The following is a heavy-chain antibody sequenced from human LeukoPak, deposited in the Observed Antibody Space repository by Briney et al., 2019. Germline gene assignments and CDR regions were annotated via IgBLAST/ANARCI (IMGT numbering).Heavy chain of an antibody. J-gene: IGHJ4*02. CDR2: ISSSGGST. CDR1: GFTFSSYA. V-gene: IGHV3-23*01. Sequence: PGGSLRLSCAASGFTFSSYAMTWVRQAPGKGLEWVSGISSSGGSTYYADSVKGRFTISRDNSKNTLHLQMSNLRAEDTAVYYCAKAYPTPRGVNFDYWGQGTLVTVSS. CDR3: AKAYPTPRGVNFDY. D-gene: IGHD3-10*01.